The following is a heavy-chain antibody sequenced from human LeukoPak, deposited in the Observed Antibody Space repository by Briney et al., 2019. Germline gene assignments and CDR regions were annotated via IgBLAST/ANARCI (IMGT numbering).Heavy chain of an antibody. CDR1: GFTFSNYG. J-gene: IGHJ5*02. CDR2: ISAGSRHI. CDR3: ARDGYQVPTTFGTFDP. Sequence: PGGSLRLSCAASGFTFSNYGMHWVRQAPGKGLEWVSIISAGSRHIYYADSVRGRFTISRDDAKNSPYLQMNTLRAEDTAVYYCARDGYQVPTTFGTFDPWGQGTLVTVSS. D-gene: IGHD3-3*01. V-gene: IGHV3-21*01.